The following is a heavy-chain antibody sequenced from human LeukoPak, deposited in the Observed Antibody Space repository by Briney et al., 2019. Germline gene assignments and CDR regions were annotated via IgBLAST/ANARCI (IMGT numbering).Heavy chain of an antibody. D-gene: IGHD3-9*01. CDR3: ASGELYYDILTGYLS. CDR2: IYPGDSDT. V-gene: IGHV5-51*01. Sequence: GESLKISCKGSGYSFTSYWIGWVRQMPGKGLGWMGIIYPGDSDTRYSPSFQSQVTISADKSISTAYLQWSSLKASDTAMYYCASGELYYDILTGYLSWGQGTLVTVSS. CDR1: GYSFTSYW. J-gene: IGHJ4*02.